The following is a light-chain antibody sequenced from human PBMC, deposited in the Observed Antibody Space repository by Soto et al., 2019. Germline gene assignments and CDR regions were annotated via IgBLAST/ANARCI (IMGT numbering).Light chain of an antibody. Sequence: QSVLTQPASVSGSPGQSITISCTGTSSDIGGYNYVSWYQHHPGKAPKLIIYEVSDRPSGVSIRFSASKSGNTASLTISGLQAEDEADYYCCSYTTSSTSVLGGGTKLTV. CDR3: CSYTTSSTSV. CDR1: SSDIGGYNY. CDR2: EVS. V-gene: IGLV2-14*01. J-gene: IGLJ3*02.